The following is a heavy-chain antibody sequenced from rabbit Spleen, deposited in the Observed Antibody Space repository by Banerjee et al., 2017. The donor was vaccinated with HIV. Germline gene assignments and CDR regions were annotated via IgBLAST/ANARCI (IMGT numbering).Heavy chain of an antibody. J-gene: IGHJ4*01. V-gene: IGHV1S45*01. Sequence: QEQLEESGGDLVKPGASLTLTCTASGFSFTGSYYMCWVRQAPGKGLEWIGCIYVGSSGSTYYASWAKGRFTISKTSSTVDLKMTSLTAADTATYFCAKDMPGDSNIDYGLWGQGTLVTVS. CDR2: IYVGSSGST. CDR1: GFSFTGSYY. D-gene: IGHD7-1*01. CDR3: AKDMPGDSNIDYGL.